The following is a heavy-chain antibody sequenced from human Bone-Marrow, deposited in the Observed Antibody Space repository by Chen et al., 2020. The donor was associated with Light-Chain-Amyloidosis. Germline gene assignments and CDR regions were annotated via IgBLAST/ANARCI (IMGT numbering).Heavy chain of an antibody. CDR2: IYPDDSDG. Sequence: EVQLNHSGPDVKKPGESLKISCKGSGYTFPNYGIGWGRQMPGNGLEWMGVIYPDDSDGRYSPSFEGQVTITADKTITSAYLQGRRLKASDTAMYYCARRRDGYNFDYGGQGTLVTVAS. V-gene: IGHV5-51*01. CDR3: ARRRDGYNFDY. CDR1: GYTFPNYG. D-gene: IGHD5-12*01. J-gene: IGHJ4*02.